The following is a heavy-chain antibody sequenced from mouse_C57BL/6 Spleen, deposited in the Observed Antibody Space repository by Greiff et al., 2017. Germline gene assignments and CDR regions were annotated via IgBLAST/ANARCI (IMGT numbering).Heavy chain of an antibody. CDR3: ARRMYDLYYFDY. D-gene: IGHD2-4*01. CDR2: ISSGGSYT. Sequence: EVMLVESGGDLVKPGGSLKLSCAASGFTFSSYGMSWVRQTPDKRLEWVATISSGGSYTYYPDSVKGRFTISRDNAKNTLYLQMSSLKSEDTAMYYCARRMYDLYYFDYWGQGTTLTVSS. V-gene: IGHV5-6*02. J-gene: IGHJ2*01. CDR1: GFTFSSYG.